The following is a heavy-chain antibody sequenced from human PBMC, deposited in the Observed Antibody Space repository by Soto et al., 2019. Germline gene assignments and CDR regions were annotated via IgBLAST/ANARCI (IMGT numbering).Heavy chain of an antibody. CDR1: GFTFSSSG. CDR2: IWYDGSNK. V-gene: IGHV3-33*01. D-gene: IGHD2-15*01. J-gene: IGHJ6*02. CDR3: ARSGSRENYGMDV. Sequence: PGGSLRLSCAASGFTFSSSGMHWVRQAPGKGLEWVAVIWYDGSNKYYADSVKGRFTISRDNSKNTLYLQMNSLRAEDTAVYYCARSGSRENYGMDVWGQGTTVTVSS.